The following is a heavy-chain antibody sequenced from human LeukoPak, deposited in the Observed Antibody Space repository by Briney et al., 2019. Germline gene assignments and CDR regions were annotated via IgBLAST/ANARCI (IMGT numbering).Heavy chain of an antibody. D-gene: IGHD3-3*01. CDR3: AREGGFYRPLDY. V-gene: IGHV4-4*02. Sequence: KASETLSLTCGVSGGSVISTNWWTWVRQPPGKGLEWIGEVHLDGRTNYNPSLESRLTISVDLSENHVSLKLTSVTAADTAVYYCAREGGFYRPLDYSRQGTLVTVSS. CDR2: VHLDGRT. CDR1: GGSVISTNW. J-gene: IGHJ4*02.